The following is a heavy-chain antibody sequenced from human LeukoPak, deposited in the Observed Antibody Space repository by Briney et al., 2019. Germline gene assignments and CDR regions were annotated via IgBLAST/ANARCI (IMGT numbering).Heavy chain of an antibody. Sequence: KPSETLSLTCTVSGGSISSSSYYWGWIRQPPGKGLEWIGSIYYSGSTYYNPALKSRVTISVDTSKNHFSLKLSSVTAADTAVYYCARQEPHYYDSSGYYPDYWGQGTLVTVSS. CDR1: GGSISSSSYY. CDR3: ARQEPHYYDSSGYYPDY. D-gene: IGHD3-22*01. V-gene: IGHV4-39*01. J-gene: IGHJ4*02. CDR2: IYYSGST.